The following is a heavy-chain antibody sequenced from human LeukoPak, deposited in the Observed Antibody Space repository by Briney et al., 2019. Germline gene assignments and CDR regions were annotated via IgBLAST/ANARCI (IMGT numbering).Heavy chain of an antibody. Sequence: ASVKVSCKASGGTFSSYAISWVRQAPGQGLEWMGGIIPIFGTANYAQKFQGRVTITTDESTSTAYMELSSLRSEDTAVYYCARGREWEPGDYYYYYYMDVWGKGTTVTVSS. CDR1: GGTFSSYA. CDR3: ARGREWEPGDYYYYYYMDV. D-gene: IGHD1-26*01. J-gene: IGHJ6*03. CDR2: IIPIFGTA. V-gene: IGHV1-69*05.